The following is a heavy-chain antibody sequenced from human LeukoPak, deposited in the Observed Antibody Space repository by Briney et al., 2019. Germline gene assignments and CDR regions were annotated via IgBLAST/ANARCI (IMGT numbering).Heavy chain of an antibody. J-gene: IGHJ6*03. D-gene: IGHD2-21*02. CDR3: ATSVTATSLYYYYMDV. V-gene: IGHV3-48*03. CDR2: ISSSGSTI. CDR1: GFAFSSYE. Sequence: HSGGSLRLSCAASGFAFSSYEMNWVRQAPGKGLEWVSYISSSGSTIYYADSVKGRFTISRDNAKNSLYLQMNSLRAEGTAVYYCATSVTATSLYYYYMDVWGIGTTVTVSS.